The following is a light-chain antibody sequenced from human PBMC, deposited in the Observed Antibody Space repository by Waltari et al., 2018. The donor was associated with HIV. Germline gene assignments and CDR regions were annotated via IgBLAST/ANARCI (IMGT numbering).Light chain of an antibody. V-gene: IGLV1-47*01. CDR3: ATWEDSLGGYVV. Sequence: QSVVTQPPSASGTPGQRVTISCSGGSSNIGRNFVYWYQQFPGKAPQLLIYRDNQRPSGVPDRFSGSKSGTSASLAISGLQSDDEASYHCATWEDSLGGYVVFGGGTKLTAL. CDR2: RDN. CDR1: SSNIGRNF. J-gene: IGLJ2*01.